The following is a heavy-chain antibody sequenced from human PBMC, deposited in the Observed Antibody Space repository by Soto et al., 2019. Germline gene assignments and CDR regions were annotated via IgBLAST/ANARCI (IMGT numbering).Heavy chain of an antibody. Sequence: QVQLVQSGPEVKKPGSSVKVSCKTSGDTFKKFAISWLRQAPGQGPEWMGGIIPMFGTTKYTQKFQGRVTFTADKSTGTAYMELTSLMSEDTATYFCARGVVPAAGAAPHYFHYGVDVWGQGTTVTVAS. V-gene: IGHV1-69*06. J-gene: IGHJ6*02. CDR3: ARGVVPAAGAAPHYFHYGVDV. CDR1: GDTFKKFA. CDR2: IIPMFGTT. D-gene: IGHD2-2*01.